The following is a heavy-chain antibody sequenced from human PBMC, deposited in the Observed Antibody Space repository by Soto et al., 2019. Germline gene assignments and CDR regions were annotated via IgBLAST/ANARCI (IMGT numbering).Heavy chain of an antibody. CDR3: GRGSHYDHSMDV. CDR1: GGSVSSGSYY. V-gene: IGHV4-61*01. Sequence: PSETRSLTCNVSGGSVSSGSYYWSWIRQPPGKGLEWIGYIYYSGTTNYNPSLMSRVTISVDTSKNQFSLKLSSVTAADTAVYHCGRGSHYDHSMDVWGQGTTVTVSS. J-gene: IGHJ6*02. CDR2: IYYSGTT.